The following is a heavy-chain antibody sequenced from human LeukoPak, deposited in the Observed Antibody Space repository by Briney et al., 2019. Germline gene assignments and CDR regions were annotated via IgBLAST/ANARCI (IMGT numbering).Heavy chain of an antibody. J-gene: IGHJ4*02. V-gene: IGHV4-61*02. CDR3: ARQWTNSYYFDY. CDR2: ISSSGTT. D-gene: IGHD6-19*01. Sequence: SETLSLTCAVSGGSITSGRYYWTWIRQPAGKGLEWIGRISSSGTTNYSPSLRSRLTISVDTSKNQFSLKLRSVTAADTAVYYCARQWTNSYYFDYWGQGTLVTVSS. CDR1: GGSITSGRYY.